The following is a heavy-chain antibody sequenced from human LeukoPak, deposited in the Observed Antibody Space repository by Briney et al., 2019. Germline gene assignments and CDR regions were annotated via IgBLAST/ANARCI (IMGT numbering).Heavy chain of an antibody. CDR2: INHSGST. V-gene: IGHV4-34*01. Sequence: SETLSLTCAVYGVSFSGYYWSWIRQPPGKGLEWIGEINHSGSTNYNPSLKSRVTISVDTSKNQFSLKLSSVTAADTAVYYCASTVYYDFWSGYKGAFDIWGQGTMVTVSS. CDR1: GVSFSGYY. D-gene: IGHD3-3*01. J-gene: IGHJ3*02. CDR3: ASTVYYDFWSGYKGAFDI.